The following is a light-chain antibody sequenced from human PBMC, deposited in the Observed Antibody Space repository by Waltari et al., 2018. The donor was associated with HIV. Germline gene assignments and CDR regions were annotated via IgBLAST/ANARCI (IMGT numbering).Light chain of an antibody. CDR3: SSYSGGNNFDVV. CDR1: RNAVGGYNN. V-gene: IGLV2-8*01. CDR2: EVS. J-gene: IGLJ2*01. Sequence: QSALTQPPSASGSPGQSVPISSTGPRNAVGGYNNASWYQQHPGKAPKRMIYEVSERPSGVPDRFSGSKSGNTASLTVSGLQAEDEADYYCSSYSGGNNFDVVFGGGTKLTVL.